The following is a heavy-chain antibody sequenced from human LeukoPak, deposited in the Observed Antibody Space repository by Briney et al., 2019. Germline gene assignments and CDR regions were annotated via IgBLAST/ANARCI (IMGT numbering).Heavy chain of an antibody. CDR3: ARTNVRAFDI. J-gene: IGHJ3*02. V-gene: IGHV3-66*01. D-gene: IGHD2-8*01. CDR1: GITVSYNY. Sequence: GGSLRLSCAASGITVSYNYMSWVRQAPGKGLEWVSVIQSGGNTYYAGSVKGRFSISRDNSKSTLYLQMNSLRAEDTAVYYCARTNVRAFDIWGQGTMVTVSS. CDR2: IQSGGNT.